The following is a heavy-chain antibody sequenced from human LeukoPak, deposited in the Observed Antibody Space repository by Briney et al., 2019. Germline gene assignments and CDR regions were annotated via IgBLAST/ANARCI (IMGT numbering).Heavy chain of an antibody. CDR1: GFTFSSYE. V-gene: IGHV3-48*03. CDR3: ATEYSSGWFDY. D-gene: IGHD6-19*01. Sequence: PGGSLRLSCAASGFTFSSYEMNWVRQAPGKGLEWVSYISSSGSTIYYADSVKGRFTISRDNAKNSLYLQMNSLRAEDTAVYYCATEYSSGWFDYWGQGALVTVSS. CDR2: ISSSGSTI. J-gene: IGHJ4*02.